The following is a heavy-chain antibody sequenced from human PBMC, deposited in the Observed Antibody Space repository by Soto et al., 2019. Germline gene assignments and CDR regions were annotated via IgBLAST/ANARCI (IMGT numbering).Heavy chain of an antibody. CDR3: ARLLWAGNFPYYYMYA. CDR1: RGSISRAN. J-gene: IGHJ6*03. D-gene: IGHD6-19*01. Sequence: SGTLAITCAVSRGSISRANSSCILHSLGKGLEWIGYIYYSGSTNYNPSLKSRVTISVDTSKNQFSLKLSSVTAADTAVYYCARLLWAGNFPYYYMYACGKGTTVTVSS. V-gene: IGHV4-59*08. CDR2: IYYSGST.